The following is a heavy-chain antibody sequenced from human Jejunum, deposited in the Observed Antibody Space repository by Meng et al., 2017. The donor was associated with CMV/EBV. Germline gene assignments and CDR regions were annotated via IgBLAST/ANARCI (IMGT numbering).Heavy chain of an antibody. CDR3: ARGYSSDWYDY. CDR1: GGSINNYY. V-gene: IGHV4-4*07. CDR2: IYTSGST. Sequence: QLQLQESGPGLVKPSETLSLICTVSGGSINNYYWNWIRQSAGKGLEWIGRIYTSGSTNYNPSLQSRVTMSVDTSKNQFSLKLTSVTAADTAVYYCARGYSSDWYDYWGQGALVTVSS. D-gene: IGHD6-19*01. J-gene: IGHJ4*02.